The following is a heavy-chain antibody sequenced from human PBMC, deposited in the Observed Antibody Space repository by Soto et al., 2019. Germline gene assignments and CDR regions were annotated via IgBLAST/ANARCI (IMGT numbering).Heavy chain of an antibody. CDR3: CTGVGMVRSGALAY. CDR1: GFTFSSAW. V-gene: IGHV3-15*07. D-gene: IGHD3-10*01. Sequence: EVRLMESGGGLVKPGGSLRVSCAASGFTFSSAWMFWVRQAPGKGPEWVGRIKSKTDGGTTDYTTRVKDRFTISREDSKHTLYLEMSSLDIEDTAVYYFCTGVGMVRSGALAYRGQGVLVTVSS. J-gene: IGHJ4*02. CDR2: IKSKTDGGTT.